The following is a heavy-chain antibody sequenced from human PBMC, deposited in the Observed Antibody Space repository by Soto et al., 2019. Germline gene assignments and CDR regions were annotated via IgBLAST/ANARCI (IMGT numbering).Heavy chain of an antibody. Sequence: PGGSLRLSCAASGFTFDDYAMHWVRQAPGKGLEWVSGISWSSGSIGYADSVKGRFTISRDNAKNSLYLQMNSLRAEDTALYYCAKDAGRDGYLDYWGQGTLVTVSS. J-gene: IGHJ4*02. CDR3: AKDAGRDGYLDY. CDR2: ISWSSGSI. D-gene: IGHD2-15*01. V-gene: IGHV3-9*01. CDR1: GFTFDDYA.